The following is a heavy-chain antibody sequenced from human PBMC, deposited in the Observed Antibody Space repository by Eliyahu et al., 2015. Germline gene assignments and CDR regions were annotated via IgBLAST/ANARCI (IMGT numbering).Heavy chain of an antibody. CDR1: GGSLXTYY. J-gene: IGHJ4*02. V-gene: IGHV4-59*01. CDR3: ARGMTIFDY. Sequence: QVQLQDSGPGLVKXSETLSLXCTVSGGSLXTYYXTWIRQPPXKXLEXIGYIFYSGTTNYNPSLKSRVTISVDTSKNQFSLRLNSVTAADTAVYYCARGMTIFDYWGQGTLVNVSS. CDR2: IFYSGTT. D-gene: IGHD4/OR15-4a*01.